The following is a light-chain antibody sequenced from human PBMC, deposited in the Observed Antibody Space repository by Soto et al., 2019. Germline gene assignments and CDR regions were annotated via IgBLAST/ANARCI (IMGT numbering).Light chain of an antibody. Sequence: DIHMTQSPSTLSASVGDRVTITCRASQSIGSWLAWDQQKPGKAPKLLIYDASTLESGVPSRFSGSGSGTEFTLSISSLQPADFATYYCQHYNGFSTFGQGTKVDIK. V-gene: IGKV1-5*01. CDR2: DAS. J-gene: IGKJ1*01. CDR1: QSIGSW. CDR3: QHYNGFST.